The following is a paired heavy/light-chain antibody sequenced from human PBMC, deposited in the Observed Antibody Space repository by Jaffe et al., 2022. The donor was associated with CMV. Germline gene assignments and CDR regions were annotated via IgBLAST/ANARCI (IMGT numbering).Heavy chain of an antibody. J-gene: IGHJ4*02. CDR3: ARRWRCSRNGCSHDF. D-gene: IGHD2-2*01. CDR2: ITESGDFT. CDR1: GFTFSSFA. Sequence: EVQLVESGGGLVQPGGSLRLSCAASGFTFSSFAMSWVRQAPGKGLEWVSIITESGDFTSYIDSVKGRFIMSRDNSKNTLYLQVNSLRVEDTAVYYCARRWRCSRNGCSHDFWGQGALVTVSS. V-gene: IGHV3-23*04.
Light chain of an antibody. V-gene: IGKV1-16*02. CDR1: QGISEY. J-gene: IGKJ4*01. Sequence: DIQMTQFPSSLSASVGDRVTITCRASQGISEYLAWVQQKPGKAPKSLISAASTLQSGVPSNFSGSGSGTEFTLTISSLQPEDVATYYCQQYYNYPLTFGGGTKVEIK. CDR2: AAS. CDR3: QQYYNYPLT.